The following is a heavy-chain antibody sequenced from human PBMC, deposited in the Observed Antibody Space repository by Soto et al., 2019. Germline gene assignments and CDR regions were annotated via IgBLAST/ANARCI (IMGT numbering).Heavy chain of an antibody. V-gene: IGHV1-58*02. J-gene: IGHJ4*02. CDR1: GFTFTSSA. Sequence: QMQLVQSGPEVKKPGTSVKVSCKASGFTFTSSAMQWVRQARGQRLEWIGWIVVGSGNTNYAQKFQERVTITRDMSTSTDYMELSSPRSEDTAVYYCAVRGYSYGKGAPFDYWGQGTLGTVSS. D-gene: IGHD5-18*01. CDR3: AVRGYSYGKGAPFDY. CDR2: IVVGSGNT.